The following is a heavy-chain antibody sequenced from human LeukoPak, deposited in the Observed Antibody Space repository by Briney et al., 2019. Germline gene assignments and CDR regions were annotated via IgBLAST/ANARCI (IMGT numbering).Heavy chain of an antibody. CDR3: ARDLYFYGSGSYYNVFDV. D-gene: IGHD3-10*01. CDR2: ISAFKGNT. J-gene: IGHJ3*01. Sequence: ASATVSCKASGYTLSTYGISWVRQAPGQGLEWMGWISAFKGNTYYAQKLQGRVTMTTDTSHSTGYMELRSLRSDDTAIYCCARDLYFYGSGSYYNVFDVWGQGRMLTVSS. CDR1: GYTLSTYG. V-gene: IGHV1-18*01.